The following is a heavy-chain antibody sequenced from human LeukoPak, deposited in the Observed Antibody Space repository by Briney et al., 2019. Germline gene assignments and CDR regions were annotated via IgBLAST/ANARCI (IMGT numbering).Heavy chain of an antibody. Sequence: GGSLRLSCAASGFTFSTFAMIWVRQPPGKGLERVSSIFPSGGEIHYADSVRGRFTISRDNSKSTLSLQMNSLRAEDTAIYYCATYRQVLLPFESWGQGTMVTVSS. V-gene: IGHV3-23*01. J-gene: IGHJ3*01. D-gene: IGHD2-8*02. CDR2: IFPSGGEI. CDR1: GFTFSTFA. CDR3: ATYRQVLLPFES.